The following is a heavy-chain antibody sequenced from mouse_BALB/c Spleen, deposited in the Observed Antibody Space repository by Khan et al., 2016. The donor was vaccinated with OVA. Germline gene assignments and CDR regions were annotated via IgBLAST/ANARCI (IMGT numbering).Heavy chain of an antibody. CDR2: IWGGGGT. Sequence: QIQLVQSGPGLVAPSQSLSITCTVSGFSLSRYNIHWVRQPPGKGLEWLGMIWGGGGTDYNSTLKSRLSISKDNSKSQVFLKMNSLQTDDTAMYYGARAYYRYDGYYAMDYWGQGTSGTVSS. CDR1: GFSLSRYN. V-gene: IGHV2-6-4*01. CDR3: ARAYYRYDGYYAMDY. J-gene: IGHJ4*01. D-gene: IGHD2-14*01.